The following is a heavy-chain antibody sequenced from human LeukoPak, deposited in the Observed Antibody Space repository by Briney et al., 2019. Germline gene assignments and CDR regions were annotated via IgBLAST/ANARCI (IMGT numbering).Heavy chain of an antibody. D-gene: IGHD6-19*01. Sequence: SETLSLTCTVSGGSISSYYWSWIRQPPGKGLEWIGYIYYSGSTNYNPSLKSRFTISVDNSKNKFSLKLNSVTAADTAVYYCARAMAGLDPWGQGTLVTVSS. CDR2: IYYSGST. CDR3: ARAMAGLDP. CDR1: GGSISSYY. V-gene: IGHV4-59*01. J-gene: IGHJ5*02.